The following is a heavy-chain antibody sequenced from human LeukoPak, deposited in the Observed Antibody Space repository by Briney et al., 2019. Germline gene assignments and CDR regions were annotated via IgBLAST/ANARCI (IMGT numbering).Heavy chain of an antibody. V-gene: IGHV3-9*01. CDR1: GFTFDDYA. Sequence: PGGSLRLSCAASGFTFDDYAMHWVRQAPGKGLEWVSGISWNSGSIGYADSVKGRFTISRDNAKNSLYLHMNSLRAEDTAVYYCARGWGYFNYWGQGTLVTVSS. J-gene: IGHJ4*02. CDR3: ARGWGYFNY. D-gene: IGHD3-16*01. CDR2: ISWNSGSI.